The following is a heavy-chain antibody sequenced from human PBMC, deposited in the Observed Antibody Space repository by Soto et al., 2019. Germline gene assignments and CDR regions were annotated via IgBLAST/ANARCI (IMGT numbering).Heavy chain of an antibody. CDR1: GGSVSSGDYY. CDR3: ARGSNWNYALDY. V-gene: IGHV4-30-4*08. J-gene: IGHJ4*02. CDR2: IYYSGST. D-gene: IGHD1-7*01. Sequence: SETLSLTCTVSGGSVSSGDYYWSWIRQPPGKGLEWIGYIYYSGSTYYNPSLKSRVTISVDTSKNQFSLKLSSVTAADTAVYYCARGSNWNYALDYWGRGTLVTVSS.